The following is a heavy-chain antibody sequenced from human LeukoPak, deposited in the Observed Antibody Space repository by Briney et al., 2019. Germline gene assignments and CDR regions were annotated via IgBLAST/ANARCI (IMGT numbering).Heavy chain of an antibody. Sequence: PSETLSLTCDVSGGSFSGFSWNWIRQPPGKRLEWLGEINQSGSTKYNPSLKSRVTISIDTSKSQFSLKMNSMTAADTAVYYCARCDSGGWFFDSWGQGALVTVSS. CDR3: ARCDSGGWFFDS. CDR1: GGSFSGFS. D-gene: IGHD6-19*01. CDR2: INQSGST. V-gene: IGHV4-34*01. J-gene: IGHJ5*01.